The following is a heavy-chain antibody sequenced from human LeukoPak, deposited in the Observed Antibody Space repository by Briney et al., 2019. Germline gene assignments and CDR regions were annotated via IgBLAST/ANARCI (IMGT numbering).Heavy chain of an antibody. Sequence: PGGSLRLSCASSGLNVSRNYMSWVRQAPGKGLEWVSVIYSSGSTYYADSVKGRFTISRDDSKNTLYLQMNSLRVEDTAVYYCAKSSGYYYFDYWGQGTLVAVSS. CDR1: GLNVSRNY. CDR2: IYSSGST. CDR3: AKSSGYYYFDY. V-gene: IGHV3-66*01. J-gene: IGHJ4*02. D-gene: IGHD3-3*01.